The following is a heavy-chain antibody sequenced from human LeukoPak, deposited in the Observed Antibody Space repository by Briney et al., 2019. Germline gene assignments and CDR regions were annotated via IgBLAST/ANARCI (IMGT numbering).Heavy chain of an antibody. CDR3: ASTDAVDTAMVEGFDY. D-gene: IGHD5-18*01. Sequence: SETLSLTCTVSGGSISSSSYYWGWIRQPPGKGLEWIGYIYYSGSTNYNPSLKSRVTISVDTSKNQFSLKLSSVTAADTAVYYCASTDAVDTAMVEGFDYWGQGTLVTVSS. J-gene: IGHJ4*02. CDR2: IYYSGST. CDR1: GGSISSSSYY. V-gene: IGHV4-61*05.